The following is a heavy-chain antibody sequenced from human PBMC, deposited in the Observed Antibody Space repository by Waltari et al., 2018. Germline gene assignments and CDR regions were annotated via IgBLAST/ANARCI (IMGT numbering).Heavy chain of an antibody. CDR2: INAGNGNT. V-gene: IGHV1-3*01. J-gene: IGHJ4*02. CDR1: GYTFTSYD. D-gene: IGHD2-15*01. CDR3: ARGEFVVVVAATPEATPFDY. Sequence: QVQLVQSGAEVKKPGASVKVSCKASGYTFTSYDINWVRQATGQRLEWMGWINAGNGNTKYSQKFQGRVTITRDTSASTAYMELSSLRSEDTAVYYCARGEFVVVVAATPEATPFDYWGQGTLVTVSS.